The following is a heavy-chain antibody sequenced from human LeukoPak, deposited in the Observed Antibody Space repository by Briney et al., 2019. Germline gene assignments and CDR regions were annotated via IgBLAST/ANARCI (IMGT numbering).Heavy chain of an antibody. Sequence: PGGSLRLSCAASGFTFSSYGMHWVCQAPGKGLEWVAVISYDGSNKHYADSVKGRFTISRDNSKNTLYLQMNSLRAEDTAVYYCAKDIVVVPAARGRYYYYGMDVWGQGTTVTVSS. CDR2: ISYDGSNK. V-gene: IGHV3-30*18. D-gene: IGHD2-2*01. CDR1: GFTFSSYG. J-gene: IGHJ6*02. CDR3: AKDIVVVPAARGRYYYYGMDV.